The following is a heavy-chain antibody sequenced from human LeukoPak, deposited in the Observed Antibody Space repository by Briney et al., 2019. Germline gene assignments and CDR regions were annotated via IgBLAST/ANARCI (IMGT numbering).Heavy chain of an antibody. CDR1: GFTFSSYA. D-gene: IGHD6-19*01. Sequence: GGSLRLSCAASGFTFSSYAMSWVRQAPGKGLEWVSAISGSGGSTYYADSVKGRFTISRDNSKNTLCLQMNSLRAEDTAVYYCAKGGAVAGKNEGAFDIWGQGTMVTVSS. J-gene: IGHJ3*02. V-gene: IGHV3-23*01. CDR3: AKGGAVAGKNEGAFDI. CDR2: ISGSGGST.